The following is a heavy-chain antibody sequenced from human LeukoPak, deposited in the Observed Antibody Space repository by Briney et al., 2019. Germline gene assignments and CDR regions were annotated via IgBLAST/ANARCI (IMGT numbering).Heavy chain of an antibody. V-gene: IGHV4-59*01. J-gene: IGHJ4*02. D-gene: IGHD6-19*01. CDR3: ARKLSSGWYGFDY. CDR2: IFYTGST. CDR1: GGSISGYF. Sequence: SETLSLTCTVSGGSISGYFWSWIRQPPGKGLEWIGYIFYTGSTNYNPSLKSRATLSLDTSKNQFSLRLTSVTAADTAVYYCARKLSSGWYGFDYWGQGILAAVAS.